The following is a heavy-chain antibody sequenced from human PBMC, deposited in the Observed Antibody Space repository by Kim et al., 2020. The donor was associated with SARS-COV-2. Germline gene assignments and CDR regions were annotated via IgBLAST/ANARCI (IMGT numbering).Heavy chain of an antibody. CDR2: ISGHGST. CDR3: AKDGYNSGSYDMESDY. CDR1: GFTFSSYA. Sequence: GGSLRLSCAASGFTFSSYAMNWVRQAPGKGLEWVSAISGHGSTYYADSVKGRFTISRDNSKNTLYLQMNSLRAEDTAVYYCAKDGYNSGSYDMESDYWGQGILVTVSS. J-gene: IGHJ4*02. V-gene: IGHV3-23*01. D-gene: IGHD1-26*01.